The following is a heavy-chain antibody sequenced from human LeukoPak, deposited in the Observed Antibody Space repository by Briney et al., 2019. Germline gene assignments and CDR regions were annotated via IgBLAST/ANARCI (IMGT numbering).Heavy chain of an antibody. CDR1: GFTFSSYT. J-gene: IGHJ4*02. V-gene: IGHV3-48*04. D-gene: IGHD3-22*01. CDR2: ISSSGSTI. Sequence: GGSLRLSCAASGFTFSSYTMSWVRQAPGKGLEWVSYISSSGSTIYYADSVKGRFTISRDNAKNSLYLQMNNLRAEDTAVYYCARSDSSGPLNFDYWGQGTLVTVSS. CDR3: ARSDSSGPLNFDY.